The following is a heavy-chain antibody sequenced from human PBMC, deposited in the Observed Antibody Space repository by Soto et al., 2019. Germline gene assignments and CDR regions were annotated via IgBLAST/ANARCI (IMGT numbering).Heavy chain of an antibody. CDR2: IIPIFGTA. V-gene: IGHV1-69*12. Sequence: QVQLVQSGAEVKKPGSSVKVSCKASGGTFSSYAISWVRQAPGQGLEWMGGIIPIFGTANYAQKFQGRVTITADESTRTAYMELSSLRAEDTAVDYWARWRGSGSYLHFDPWGQGTLVTVSS. J-gene: IGHJ5*02. CDR3: ARWRGSGSYLHFDP. D-gene: IGHD1-26*01. CDR1: GGTFSSYA.